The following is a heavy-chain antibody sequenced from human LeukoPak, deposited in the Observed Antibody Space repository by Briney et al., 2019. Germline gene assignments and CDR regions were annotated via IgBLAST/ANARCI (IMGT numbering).Heavy chain of an antibody. CDR2: INPNSGGT. Sequence: GASVKVSCKASGYTFTGYYMHWVRQAPGQGLEWMGRINPNSGGTNYAQKFQGRVTMTRDTSISTAYMELSRLRSDDTAVYYCARDLDYDSSGYDWGQGTLVTVSS. V-gene: IGHV1-2*06. CDR1: GYTFTGYY. CDR3: ARDLDYDSSGYD. J-gene: IGHJ4*02. D-gene: IGHD3-22*01.